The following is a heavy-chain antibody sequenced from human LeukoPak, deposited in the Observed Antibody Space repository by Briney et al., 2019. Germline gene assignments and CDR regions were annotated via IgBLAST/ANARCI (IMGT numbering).Heavy chain of an antibody. Sequence: ASVKVSCKASGYSFTSYGISWVRQAPGQGLEWMGWISAYNGNTNYAQRLQGRVTMTTDTSTSTAYMELRSLRSDDTAVYYCARGGYSDSDYYFDYWGQGTLVTVSS. CDR3: ARGGYSDSDYYFDY. J-gene: IGHJ4*02. D-gene: IGHD4-11*01. CDR2: ISAYNGNT. CDR1: GYSFTSYG. V-gene: IGHV1-18*01.